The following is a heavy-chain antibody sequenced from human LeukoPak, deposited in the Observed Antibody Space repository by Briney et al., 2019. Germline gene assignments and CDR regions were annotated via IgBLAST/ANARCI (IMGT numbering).Heavy chain of an antibody. J-gene: IGHJ4*02. CDR2: ISLNSGSI. D-gene: IGHD6-13*01. CDR3: AKDIGAAAAEHGYFDY. Sequence: GGSLRLSCAASGFTFDDCAMHWVRQAPGKGLEWVSGISLNSGSIGYADSVKGRFTISRDNAKNSLYLQMNSLRAEDTALYHCAKDIGAAAAEHGYFDYWGQGTLVTVSS. CDR1: GFTFDDCA. V-gene: IGHV3-9*01.